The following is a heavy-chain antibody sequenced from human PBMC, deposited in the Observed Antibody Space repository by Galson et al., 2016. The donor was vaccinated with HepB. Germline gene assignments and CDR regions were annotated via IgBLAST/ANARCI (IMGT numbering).Heavy chain of an antibody. V-gene: IGHV3-23*01. J-gene: IGHJ4*02. CDR3: AKFASGAYYLDSFDY. Sequence: SLRLSCAASGFTFRSYAMTWVCQAPGKGLEWVSTISGSGGSTYHADSVKGRFTIPRDNSKNTVYLQMNSLRAEDTAVYYCAKFASGAYYLDSFDYWGQGTLVTVSS. CDR2: ISGSGGST. CDR1: GFTFRSYA. D-gene: IGHD3-10*01.